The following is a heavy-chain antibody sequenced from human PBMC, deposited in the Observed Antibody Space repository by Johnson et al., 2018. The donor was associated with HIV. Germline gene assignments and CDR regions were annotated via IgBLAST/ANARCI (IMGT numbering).Heavy chain of an antibody. J-gene: IGHJ3*02. CDR2: ISYVRSKK. Sequence: QVQLVESGGGVVQPGRSLRLSCAASGFTFSSYAMHWVRQAPGKGLEWVGVISYVRSKKEDADVVKGRFTISRDNATNSLDREMNSLRAGDTAVYYCARGISGNSDAFDIWGQGTMVTVSS. CDR1: GFTFSSYA. CDR3: ARGISGNSDAFDI. V-gene: IGHV3-30*04. D-gene: IGHD4-23*01.